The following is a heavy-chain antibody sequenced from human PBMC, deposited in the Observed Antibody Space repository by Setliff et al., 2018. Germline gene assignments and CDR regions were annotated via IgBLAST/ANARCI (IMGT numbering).Heavy chain of an antibody. Sequence: GGSLRLSCTASGFTFGDYAMSWVRQAPGKGLEWVASFSSRNDYIYHADSVKGRFTISRDNSKNTLFLQMNSLRAEDTAIYYCARDLGNWFDPWGQGTLVTVSS. CDR2: FSSRNDYI. CDR3: ARDLGNWFDP. J-gene: IGHJ5*01. V-gene: IGHV3-21*04. CDR1: GFTFGDYA. D-gene: IGHD3-16*01.